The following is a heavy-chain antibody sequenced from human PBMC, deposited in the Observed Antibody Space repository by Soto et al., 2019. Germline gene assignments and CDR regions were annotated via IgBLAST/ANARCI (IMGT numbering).Heavy chain of an antibody. J-gene: IGHJ4*02. Sequence: AASVKVSCKASGYTFTDYYMHWVRQAPGQGLEWMGWINPNSGGTNYAQKFQGRVTMTRDTSISTAYMELSRLRSDDTAVYYCAIMLPATMIVVSDYWGQGTLVTVSS. CDR3: AIMLPATMIVVSDY. CDR2: INPNSGGT. D-gene: IGHD3-22*01. CDR1: GYTFTDYY. V-gene: IGHV1-2*02.